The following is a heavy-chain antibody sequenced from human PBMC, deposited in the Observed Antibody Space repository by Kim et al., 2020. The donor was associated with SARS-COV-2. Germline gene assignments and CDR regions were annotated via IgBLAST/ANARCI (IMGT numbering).Heavy chain of an antibody. CDR3: VKLDWTEVAS. Sequence: GGSLRLSCAASGFTFTNYWINWVRQAPGKGLEWVASINKDGSEEYYVDSVKGRLTISRDNARKSSYLQMNSLRVEDTAMYYCVKLDWTEVASWGQGTLVTVPS. CDR2: INKDGSEE. J-gene: IGHJ4*02. V-gene: IGHV3-7*01. D-gene: IGHD5-12*01. CDR1: GFTFTNYW.